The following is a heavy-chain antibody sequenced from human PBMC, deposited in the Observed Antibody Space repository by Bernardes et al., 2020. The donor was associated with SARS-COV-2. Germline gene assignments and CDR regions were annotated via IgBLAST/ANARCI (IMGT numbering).Heavy chain of an antibody. CDR1: GFTFSDHY. J-gene: IGHJ5*01. D-gene: IGHD5-12*01. V-gene: IGHV3-72*01. CDR3: TTVRGVSFGSDWFDS. Sequence: GGSLRLSCAASGFTFSDHYMDWVRQAPGKGLEWVGRTRNKANRYTTEYAASVRGRFTIARDDSKNSLYLQMSSLETEDTAVYYCTTVRGVSFGSDWFDSWGQGSLVTVSS. CDR2: TRNKANRYTT.